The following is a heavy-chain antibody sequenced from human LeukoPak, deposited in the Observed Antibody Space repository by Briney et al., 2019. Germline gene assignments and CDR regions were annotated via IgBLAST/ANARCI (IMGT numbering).Heavy chain of an antibody. D-gene: IGHD3-3*01. CDR2: ISAYNGNT. CDR3: ARDPFGDFWSGPPYGMGV. J-gene: IGHJ6*02. CDR1: GYTFTSYG. V-gene: IGHV1-18*01. Sequence: GASVKVSCKASGYTFTSYGISWVRQAPGQGLEWMGWISAYNGNTNYAQKLQGRVTMTTDTSTSTAYMELRSLRSDDTAVYYCARDPFGDFWSGPPYGMGVWGQGTTVTVSS.